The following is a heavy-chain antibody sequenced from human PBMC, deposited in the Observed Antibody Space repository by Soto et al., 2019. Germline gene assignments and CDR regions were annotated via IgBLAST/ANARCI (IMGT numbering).Heavy chain of an antibody. CDR1: GHTFTSYY. Sequence: ASVKVSCKASGHTFTSYYMHWVRQAPGQGLEWMGIINPSGGSTSYAQKFQGRVTMTRDTSTSTVYMELSSLRSEDTAVYYCASPGHRETTDVDTAMVIVRDYWGQGTLVTVSS. D-gene: IGHD5-18*01. CDR2: INPSGGST. V-gene: IGHV1-46*01. J-gene: IGHJ4*02. CDR3: ASPGHRETTDVDTAMVIVRDY.